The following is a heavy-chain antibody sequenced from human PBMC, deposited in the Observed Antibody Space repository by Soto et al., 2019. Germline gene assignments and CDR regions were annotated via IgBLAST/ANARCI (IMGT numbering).Heavy chain of an antibody. CDR1: GYTFTTYW. D-gene: IGHD2-8*01. J-gene: IGHJ4*02. Sequence: GEALKISCKGSGYTFTTYWIGWVRQMPGKGLEWMGIIYPSDSDTRYSPSFQGQVTISADKSISTAYLQWGSLKASDTAMYYCARHNGYYIDFWGQGTLVTVSS. CDR3: ARHNGYYIDF. V-gene: IGHV5-51*01. CDR2: IYPSDSDT.